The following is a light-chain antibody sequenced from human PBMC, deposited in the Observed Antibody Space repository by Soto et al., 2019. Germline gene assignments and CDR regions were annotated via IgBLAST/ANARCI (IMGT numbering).Light chain of an antibody. CDR2: GAS. V-gene: IGKV3-20*01. J-gene: IGKJ1*01. CDR1: QSVSSNY. Sequence: EIVLTQSPGTLSLSPGERATLSCRASQSVSSNYLAWYQQKPGQAPRLLIYGASSRATGIPDRFSGSGSGTYFTLTISRLEPEAFAVYYCQQYGSSPWWTFGQGTKMEIK. CDR3: QQYGSSPWWT.